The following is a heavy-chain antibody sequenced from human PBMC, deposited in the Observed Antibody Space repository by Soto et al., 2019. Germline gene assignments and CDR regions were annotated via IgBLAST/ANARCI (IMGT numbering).Heavy chain of an antibody. CDR1: GGTFSSYA. Sequence: SVKVSVRASGGTFSSYAISWVRQAPGQGLEWMGGIIPIFGTANYAQKFQGRVTITADESTSTAYMELSSLRSEDTAVYYCARGPIHLFGVTRTNWFDPWGQGTLVTVSS. V-gene: IGHV1-69*13. CDR3: ARGPIHLFGVTRTNWFDP. CDR2: IIPIFGTA. J-gene: IGHJ5*02. D-gene: IGHD3-3*01.